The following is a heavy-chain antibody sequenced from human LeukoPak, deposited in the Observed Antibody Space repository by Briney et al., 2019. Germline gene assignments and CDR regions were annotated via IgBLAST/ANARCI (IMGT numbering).Heavy chain of an antibody. V-gene: IGHV1-46*01. CDR1: GYTFTSYY. D-gene: IGHD6-13*01. CDR2: INPSGGST. CDR3: ARDKTDSSTYSWFDP. J-gene: IGHJ5*02. Sequence: ASVKVSCKASGYTFTSYYMHWVRQAPGQGLEWMGIINPSGGSTSYAQKFQGRVTMTRDTSTSTIYMELSSLRSGDTAVYYCARDKTDSSTYSWFDPWGQGTLVTVSS.